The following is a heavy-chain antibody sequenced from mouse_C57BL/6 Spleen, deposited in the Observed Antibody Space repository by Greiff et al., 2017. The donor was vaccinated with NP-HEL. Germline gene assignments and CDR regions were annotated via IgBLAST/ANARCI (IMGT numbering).Heavy chain of an antibody. Sequence: VQLQQSGPELVKPGASVKISCKASGYTFTDYYMNWVKQSHGKSLEWIGDINPNNGGTSYNQKFKGKATLTVDKSSSTAYMELRSLTSEDSAVYYCARSGGLRRGAWFAYWGQGTLVTVSA. J-gene: IGHJ3*01. CDR3: ARSGGLRRGAWFAY. D-gene: IGHD2-4*01. CDR2: INPNNGGT. CDR1: GYTFTDYY. V-gene: IGHV1-26*01.